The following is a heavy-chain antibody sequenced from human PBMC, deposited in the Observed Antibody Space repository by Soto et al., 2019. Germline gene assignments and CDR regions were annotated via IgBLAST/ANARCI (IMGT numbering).Heavy chain of an antibody. J-gene: IGHJ4*02. CDR1: GGSISSYY. Sequence: SETLSLTCTVSGGSISSYYWSWIRQPPGKGLEWIGYIYYSGNTNYNPSLRSRLTMSVDTSRNQFSLKLSSVTATDTAVYYCARGGGSYSSGWYNDYWGQGILVTVSS. V-gene: IGHV4-59*08. CDR3: ARGGGSYSSGWYNDY. D-gene: IGHD6-19*01. CDR2: IYYSGNT.